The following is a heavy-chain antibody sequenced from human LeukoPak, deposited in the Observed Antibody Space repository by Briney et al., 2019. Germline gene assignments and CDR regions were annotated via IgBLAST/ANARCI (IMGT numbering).Heavy chain of an antibody. CDR1: GYTFTTYG. J-gene: IGHJ4*02. CDR2: ISADNGNT. Sequence: ASVNVSRKTSGYTFTTYGIGWVRQAPGQGLEWMGWISADNGNTHYAQKFQGRVTLTTDTSTSTASMDLKSLRSDDTAVYYCARDLYYYDSSGYYPLGYWGQGTLVTVSS. V-gene: IGHV1-18*01. D-gene: IGHD3-22*01. CDR3: ARDLYYYDSSGYYPLGY.